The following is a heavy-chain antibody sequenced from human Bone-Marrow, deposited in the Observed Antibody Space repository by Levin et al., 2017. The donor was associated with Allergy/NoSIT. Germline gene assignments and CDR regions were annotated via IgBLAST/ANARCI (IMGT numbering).Heavy chain of an antibody. J-gene: IGHJ4*02. Sequence: GGSLRLSCVASGFTFRSSAMTWVRQAPGKGLEWVSSLTDTGDYTYYAASVKGRFTISRDNSKHTLYLHINGLRAEDTAIYYCAKDGGLGDGDYERHYWGQGTLVTVSS. CDR2: LTDTGDYT. V-gene: IGHV3-23*01. D-gene: IGHD4-17*01. CDR3: AKDGGLGDGDYERHY. CDR1: GFTFRSSA.